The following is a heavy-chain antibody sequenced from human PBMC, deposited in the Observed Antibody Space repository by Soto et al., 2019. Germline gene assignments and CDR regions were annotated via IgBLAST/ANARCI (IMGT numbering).Heavy chain of an antibody. V-gene: IGHV1-69*12. Sequence: QVQLVQSGAEVKKPGSSVKVSCKSSGGTFSTSAISWVRQAPGQGLEWVGGIMPVFPTPDYAQKFQGRVTIAADESTTTTYLELTGLRPDDTDVYYCARDKDRQQLGGNYYYLLAVWGQGTAITVSS. CDR1: GGTFSTSA. CDR2: IMPVFPTP. J-gene: IGHJ6*02. D-gene: IGHD3-3*02. CDR3: ARDKDRQQLGGNYYYLLAV.